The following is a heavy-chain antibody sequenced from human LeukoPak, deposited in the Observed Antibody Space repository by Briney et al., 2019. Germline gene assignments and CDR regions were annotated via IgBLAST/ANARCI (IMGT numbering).Heavy chain of an antibody. D-gene: IGHD3-16*01. Sequence: SETLSLTCAVSGGSISSSNWWSWVRQPPGKGLEWIGEIYHSGSTNYNPSLKSRVTISVDKSKNQFSLKLSSVTAADTAVYYFASTRGSSASRGFDIWGQGTMVTVSS. CDR3: ASTRGSSASRGFDI. J-gene: IGHJ3*02. CDR2: IYHSGST. CDR1: GGSISSSNW. V-gene: IGHV4-4*02.